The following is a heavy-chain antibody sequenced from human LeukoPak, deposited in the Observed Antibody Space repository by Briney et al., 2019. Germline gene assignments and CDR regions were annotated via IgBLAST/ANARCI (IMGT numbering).Heavy chain of an antibody. D-gene: IGHD2-15*01. J-gene: IGHJ6*03. CDR3: ARDRRCSGGSCYSRGRNYYYYYMDV. Sequence: KSSQTLSVTCTVSGVSISSVSYYWSSIRHPAGQGLEWIGLIYTIGSTNYNPSLKTRVTISVDTSKNQFSLKLSSVTAADTAVYYCARDRRCSGGSCYSRGRNYYYYYMDVWGKGTTVTVSS. CDR2: IYTIGST. CDR1: GVSISSVSYY. V-gene: IGHV4-61*02.